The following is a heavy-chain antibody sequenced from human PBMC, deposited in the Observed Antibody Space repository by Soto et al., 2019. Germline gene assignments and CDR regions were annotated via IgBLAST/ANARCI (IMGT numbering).Heavy chain of an antibody. D-gene: IGHD3-10*01. CDR3: ARGSTESYPGSRIFDF. Sequence: GGSLRLSCVASGLTFGSRAMSWVRQAPGEGLQWVATITDNGGDAKYADSVRGRFVISRDNSKKTLYRQMTSLTAEDSAMYFCARGSTESYPGSRIFDFWGRGTLVTSPQ. J-gene: IGHJ4*02. CDR1: GLTFGSRA. CDR2: ITDNGGDA. V-gene: IGHV3-23*01.